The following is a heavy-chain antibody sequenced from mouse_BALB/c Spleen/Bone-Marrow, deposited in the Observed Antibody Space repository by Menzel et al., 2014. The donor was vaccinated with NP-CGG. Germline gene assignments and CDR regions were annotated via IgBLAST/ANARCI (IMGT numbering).Heavy chain of an antibody. CDR3: AKYGGLRYAMDY. CDR1: GFNIKDTY. D-gene: IGHD2-4*01. CDR2: IDPANGNT. J-gene: IGHJ4*01. Sequence: VQLQQSGAEPVKPGAPVQLSCTASGFNIKDTYMHWGKQRPEQGLEWSGRIDPANGNTKYDPKFQGKATITADTSSNTAYLQLGSLTSEDTAVYYCAKYGGLRYAMDYWGQGTSVTVSS. V-gene: IGHV14-3*02.